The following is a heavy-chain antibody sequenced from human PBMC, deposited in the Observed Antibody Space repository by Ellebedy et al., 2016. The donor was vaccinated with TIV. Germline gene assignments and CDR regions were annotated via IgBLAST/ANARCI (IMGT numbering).Heavy chain of an antibody. D-gene: IGHD3-22*01. V-gene: IGHV3-23*01. J-gene: IGHJ5*02. CDR1: GFTFSSYA. Sequence: GGSLRLSCAASGFTFSSYAMSWVRQAPGKGLQWVSAISGSGGNTFYADSVKGRFTISRDNSKNTLYLQMKSLRAEDTAVYYCAKDSSGYFNWFDPWGQGTLVTVSS. CDR2: ISGSGGNT. CDR3: AKDSSGYFNWFDP.